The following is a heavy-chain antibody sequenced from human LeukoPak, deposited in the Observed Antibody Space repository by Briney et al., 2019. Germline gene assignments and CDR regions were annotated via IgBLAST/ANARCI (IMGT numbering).Heavy chain of an antibody. D-gene: IGHD6-25*01. Sequence: PSETLSLTCAVYGGSFSGYYWSWIRQPPGKGLEWIGEINHSGSTNYNPSLKSRVTISVDTSKNQFSLKLSSVTAADTAVYSCARHLPQAAAGVDYWGQGTLVTVTS. J-gene: IGHJ4*02. CDR2: INHSGST. V-gene: IGHV4-34*01. CDR3: ARHLPQAAAGVDY. CDR1: GGSFSGYY.